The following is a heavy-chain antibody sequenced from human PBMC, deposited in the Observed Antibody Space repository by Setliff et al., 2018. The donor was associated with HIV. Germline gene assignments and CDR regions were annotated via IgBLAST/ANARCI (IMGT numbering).Heavy chain of an antibody. V-gene: IGHV4-4*07. Sequence: ETLSLPCSVSGGSMSSYYWSWIRQTASKGLEWIGRIYTSGSIIYNPSLRSRVTMSVDTSKNQFSLKLSSVTAADTAVYYCARVFPPTRGAPFGIPPGAFDIWGQGTMVTVSS. D-gene: IGHD2-21*01. CDR3: ARVFPPTRGAPFGIPPGAFDI. CDR2: IYTSGSI. CDR1: GGSMSSYY. J-gene: IGHJ3*02.